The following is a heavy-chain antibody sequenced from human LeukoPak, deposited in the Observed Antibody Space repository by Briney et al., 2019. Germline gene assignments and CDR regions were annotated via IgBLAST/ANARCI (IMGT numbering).Heavy chain of an antibody. CDR1: GFTVSNSY. CDR3: ARNAPQGYDYYYMDV. J-gene: IGHJ6*03. Sequence: GGSLRLSCAASGFTVSNSYMSWVRQAPGKGLEWVSVIYSGGSAYYADSVKGRFTISRDNSKNTLYLQMNSLRAEDTAVYYCARNAPQGYDYYYMDVWGKGTTFTVSS. V-gene: IGHV3-53*01. D-gene: IGHD2-8*01. CDR2: IYSGGSA.